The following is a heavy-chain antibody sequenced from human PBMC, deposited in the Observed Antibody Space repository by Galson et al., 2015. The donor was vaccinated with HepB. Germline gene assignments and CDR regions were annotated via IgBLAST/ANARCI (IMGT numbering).Heavy chain of an antibody. CDR1: GFIFSDHY. D-gene: IGHD5-12*01. CDR3: ARTAAYEYSGYADLGS. J-gene: IGHJ4*02. Sequence: SLRLSCAASGFIFSDHYIDWVRQAPGKGLEWVGRSRHKARSYSTEYAASVKGRFTISRDHTQNSVTLQMNRLGTEDTAVYSCARTAAYEYSGYADLGSWGQGTLVTVSS. CDR2: SRHKARSYST. V-gene: IGHV3-72*01.